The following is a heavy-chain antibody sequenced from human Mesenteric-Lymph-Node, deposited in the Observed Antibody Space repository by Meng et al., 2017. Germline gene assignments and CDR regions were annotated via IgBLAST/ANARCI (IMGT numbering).Heavy chain of an antibody. CDR3: ATQESRDGHNPY. CDR1: DGSIRSSYW. D-gene: IGHD5-24*01. CDR2: MYHSGTT. V-gene: IGHV4-4*02. J-gene: IGHJ4*02. Sequence: RLQDAGLGRGSPLWSLSSPGIVSDGSIRSSYWWTWVRQSPGKGLSWIGEMYHSGTTNYNPSLKSRVTISMGKSNNQLSLKLNSVTAADTAVYYCATQESRDGHNPYWGQGTLVTVSS.